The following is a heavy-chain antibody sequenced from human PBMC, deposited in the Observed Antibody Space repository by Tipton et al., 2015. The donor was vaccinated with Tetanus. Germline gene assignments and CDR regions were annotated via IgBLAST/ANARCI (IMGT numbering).Heavy chain of an antibody. V-gene: IGHV3-7*01. CDR3: ARDSRLSDWDWAAANFDY. J-gene: IGHJ4*02. D-gene: IGHD6-13*01. CDR1: GFTFSSYW. Sequence: QLVQSGGGLVQPGGSLRLSCAASGFTFSSYWMSWVRQAPGKGLEWVANIKQDGSEKYYVDSVKGRFTISRDNAKNSLYLQMNSLRAEDTAVYYCARDSRLSDWDWAAANFDYWGQGTLVTVSS. CDR2: IKQDGSEK.